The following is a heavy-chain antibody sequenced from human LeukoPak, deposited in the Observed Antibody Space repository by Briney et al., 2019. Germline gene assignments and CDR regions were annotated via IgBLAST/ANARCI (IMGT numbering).Heavy chain of an antibody. J-gene: IGHJ3*02. CDR2: IYSGGST. V-gene: IGHV3-66*01. CDR1: GFTVSSNY. CDR3: AKTSMMSAFDI. Sequence: GGSLRLSCAASGFTVSSNYMSWVRQAPGKGLEWVSVIYSGGSTYYADSVKGRFTISRDNSKNTLYLQMNSLRAEDTAVYYCAKTSMMSAFDIWGQGTMVTVSS. D-gene: IGHD3-16*01.